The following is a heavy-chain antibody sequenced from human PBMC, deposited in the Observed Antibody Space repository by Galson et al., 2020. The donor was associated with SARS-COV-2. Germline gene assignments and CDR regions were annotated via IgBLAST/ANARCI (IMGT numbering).Heavy chain of an antibody. CDR1: GFSLTTSGVG. J-gene: IGHJ4*02. Sequence: SGPTPVKPTQTLTLTCTFSGFSLTTSGVGVGWIRQPPGKPLEWLAVIYWNHDKRYSPSLNGRLTITKDTSKNQVVLGMTNMDPLDTATYYCAHRLGYYDPTGYYYLDYFDSWGQGILVTVSS. CDR2: IYWNHDK. V-gene: IGHV2-5*01. D-gene: IGHD3-22*01. CDR3: AHRLGYYDPTGYYYLDYFDS.